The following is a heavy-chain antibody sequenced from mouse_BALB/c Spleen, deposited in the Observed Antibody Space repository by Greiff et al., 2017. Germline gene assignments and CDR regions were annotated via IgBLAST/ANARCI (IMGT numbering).Heavy chain of an antibody. D-gene: IGHD1-1*01. CDR1: GFTFSDYY. V-gene: IGHV5-4*02. J-gene: IGHJ2*01. CDR3: ARSGYYGSSLYYFDY. Sequence: EVQLVESGGGLVKPGGSLKLSCAASGFTFSDYYMYWVRQTPEKRLEWVATISDGGSYTYYPDSVKGRFTISRDNPKNTLFLQMTSLRSEDTAMYYCARSGYYGSSLYYFDYWGQGTTLTVSS. CDR2: ISDGGSYT.